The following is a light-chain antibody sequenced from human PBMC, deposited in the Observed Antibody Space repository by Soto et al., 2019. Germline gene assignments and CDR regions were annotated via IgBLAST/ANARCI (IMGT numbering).Light chain of an antibody. J-gene: IGKJ5*01. V-gene: IGKV3D-15*01. Sequence: EIVMTQSPATLSLSPGERATLSCRASQSVSSNLAWYQQKPGQAPRLLIYDVSNRATGIPARFSGSGSGTDFTLTISSLQSEDIAVYFCQQYNNWPPNFGQGTRLEIK. CDR2: DVS. CDR3: QQYNNWPPN. CDR1: QSVSSN.